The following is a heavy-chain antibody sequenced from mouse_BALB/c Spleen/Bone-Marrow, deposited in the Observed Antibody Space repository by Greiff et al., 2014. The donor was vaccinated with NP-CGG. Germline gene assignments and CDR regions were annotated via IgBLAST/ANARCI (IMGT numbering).Heavy chain of an antibody. D-gene: IGHD2-2*01. J-gene: IGHJ3*01. CDR1: GYSITSGYS. CDR2: IHYSGST. V-gene: IGHV3-1*02. CDR3: ARGENYGYDGFAY. Sequence: VQLQQSGPDLVKPSQSLSLTCTVTGYSITSGYSWHWIRQFPGNKLEWMGYIHYSGSTNYNPFLKSRISITRDTSKNQFFLQLISVTTEDTATYYCARGENYGYDGFAYWGQGTLVTVSA.